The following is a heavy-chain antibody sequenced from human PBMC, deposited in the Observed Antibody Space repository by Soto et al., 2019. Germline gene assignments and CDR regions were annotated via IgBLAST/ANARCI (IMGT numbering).Heavy chain of an antibody. D-gene: IGHD6-13*01. CDR3: ARDLSSSWYNVA. CDR2: ISSSSNTI. J-gene: IGHJ5*02. Sequence: SGGSLRLSCAASGFTFSSYSMNWVRQAPGKGLQWISYISSSSNTIYYADSVKGRFTISRDNAKNSLYLQMNSLRVEDTAVYYCARDLSSSWYNVAWGQGTLVTVSS. CDR1: GFTFSSYS. V-gene: IGHV3-48*01.